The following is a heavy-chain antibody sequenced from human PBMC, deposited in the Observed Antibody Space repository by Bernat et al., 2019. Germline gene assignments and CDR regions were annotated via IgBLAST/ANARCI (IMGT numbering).Heavy chain of an antibody. CDR1: GGSSNNYF. Sequence: QVQLQESGPGLVKPSETLSLTCTVSGGSSNNYFWSWIRQPPGKGLEWIGYIYYSGSTNYNPSLKSRVTISVDTSKNQFSLKLSSVTAVDTAVYYCARDPSTFAGYFDYWGQGTLVTVSS. J-gene: IGHJ4*02. V-gene: IGHV4-59*01. CDR2: IYYSGST. CDR3: ARDPSTFAGYFDY. D-gene: IGHD1-1*01.